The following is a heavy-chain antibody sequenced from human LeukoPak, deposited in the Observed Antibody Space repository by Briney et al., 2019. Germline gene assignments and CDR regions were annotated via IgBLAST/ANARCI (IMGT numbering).Heavy chain of an antibody. V-gene: IGHV4-59*01. CDR1: GGSISSYY. J-gene: IGHJ4*02. D-gene: IGHD1-1*01. CDR2: AYYSGST. Sequence: SETLSLTCSVSGGSISSYYWSWIRQPPGKELAWIEYAYYSGSTSYNPSLKSRVTISIDTSKKQVSLQLSYVTAADTAVYYCARDAVPSWDDDLPTAGPHVWGQGTLVTVSS. CDR3: ARDAVPSWDDDLPTAGPHV.